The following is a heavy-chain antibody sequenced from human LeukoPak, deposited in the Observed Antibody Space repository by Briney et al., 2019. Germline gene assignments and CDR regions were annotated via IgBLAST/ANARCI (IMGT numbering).Heavy chain of an antibody. CDR1: GGSISSGGYY. V-gene: IGHV4-30-2*01. CDR3: ARGEYVWGSYRPFDY. J-gene: IGHJ4*02. Sequence: SETLSLTCTVSGGSISSGGYYWSWIRQPPGKGLEWIGYINHSGSTNYNPSLKSRVTISVDTSKNQFSLKLSSVTAADTAVYYCARGEYVWGSYRPFDYWGQGTLVTVSS. CDR2: INHSGST. D-gene: IGHD3-16*02.